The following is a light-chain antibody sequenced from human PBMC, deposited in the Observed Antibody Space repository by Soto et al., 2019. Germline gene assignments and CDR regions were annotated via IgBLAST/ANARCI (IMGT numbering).Light chain of an antibody. Sequence: DIQMTQSPSSLSASVRARITITCRASQGISNFLAWYQQKPGKVPKLLIYAASTLQSGVPSRFSGSGSGTDFTLTISSLQPEDVATYYCQKYNSAPPTFGGGTKVEIK. V-gene: IGKV1-27*01. CDR1: QGISNF. CDR2: AAS. CDR3: QKYNSAPPT. J-gene: IGKJ4*01.